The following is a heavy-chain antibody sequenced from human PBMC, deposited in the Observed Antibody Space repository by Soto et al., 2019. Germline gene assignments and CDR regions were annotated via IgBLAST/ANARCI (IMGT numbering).Heavy chain of an antibody. Sequence: QSPTLSLPCAISGDRVSSNSAAWNWIRQSPSRGLEWLGRTYYRSKWYNDYAVSVKSRITINPDTSKNQFSLQLNSVTPEDTAVYYCASGSRESDSIDYWGQGTLVTVSS. D-gene: IGHD3-10*01. V-gene: IGHV6-1*01. CDR1: GDRVSSNSAA. CDR2: TYYRSKWYN. CDR3: ASGSRESDSIDY. J-gene: IGHJ4*02.